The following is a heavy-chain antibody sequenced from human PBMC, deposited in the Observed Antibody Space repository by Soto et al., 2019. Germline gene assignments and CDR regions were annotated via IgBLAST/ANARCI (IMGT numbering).Heavy chain of an antibody. V-gene: IGHV1-18*04. CDR2: ISDYSGNT. D-gene: IGHD2-2*01. Sequence: APTKALCKAAGDRIMSNGNWWWGQDPGQGLEWMGWISDYSGNTNYAQSLQGRVTMTTDTSTSTAYMELRSLRSDDTAVYYCARDEGSMYYSGMDVWGQGTTVTSP. J-gene: IGHJ6*02. CDR1: GDRIMSNG. CDR3: ARDEGSMYYSGMDV.